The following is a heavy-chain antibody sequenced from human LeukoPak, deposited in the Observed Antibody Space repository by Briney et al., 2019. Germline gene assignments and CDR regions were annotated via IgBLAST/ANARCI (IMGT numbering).Heavy chain of an antibody. D-gene: IGHD3-22*01. V-gene: IGHV1-69*05. CDR3: ARDYYDSSGYFGY. CDR2: IIPIFGTA. J-gene: IGHJ4*02. CDR1: GGTFRSYA. Sequence: SVKVSCKASGGTFRSYAISWVLQAPGQGLEWMGGIIPIFGTANYAQKFQGRVTITTDESTSTAHMELSSLRSEDTAVYYCARDYYDSSGYFGYWGQGTLVTVSS.